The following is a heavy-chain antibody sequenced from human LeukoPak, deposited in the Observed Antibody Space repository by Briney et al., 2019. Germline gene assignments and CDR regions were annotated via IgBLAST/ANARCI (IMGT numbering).Heavy chain of an antibody. D-gene: IGHD1-26*01. CDR3: AKDFQGIVGATQIDF. CDR2: MSWNSDYT. J-gene: IGHJ4*02. CDR1: GFTFSSYS. V-gene: IGHV3-43*01. Sequence: GGSLRLSCAASGFTFSSYSMNWVRQAPGKGLEWVSLMSWNSDYTSYADSVKGRFTISRDNSKNSLYLQMNSLRTEDTASYYCAKDFQGIVGATQIDFWGQGTLVTVSS.